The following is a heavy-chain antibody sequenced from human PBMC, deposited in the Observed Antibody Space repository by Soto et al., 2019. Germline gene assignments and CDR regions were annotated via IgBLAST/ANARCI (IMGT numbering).Heavy chain of an antibody. CDR3: ARAGAGGYGMDV. V-gene: IGHV4-59*01. CDR2: IYYSGST. CDR1: GGSIRSYY. J-gene: IGHJ6*02. Sequence: QVQLQESGPVLLKPSETLSLTCTVSGGSIRSYYWSWIRQPPRKGLEWIGYIYYSGSTNYNPSLKSRVTISVDTSKNQFSLKLSSVTAADTAVYYCARAGAGGYGMDVWGQGTTVTVSS. D-gene: IGHD3-16*01.